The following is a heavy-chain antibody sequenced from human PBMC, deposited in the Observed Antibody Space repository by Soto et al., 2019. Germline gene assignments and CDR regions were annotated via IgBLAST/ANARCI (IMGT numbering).Heavy chain of an antibody. CDR1: GFTFSTYD. CDR2: ISSSTETT. CDR3: ARYTSLFTLYIPRTYYYVMDV. V-gene: IGHV3-48*02. D-gene: IGHD5-18*01. J-gene: IGHJ6*02. Sequence: PGGSLRLSCAASGFTFSTYDMHWVRQAPGKGLEWVSYISSSTETTYYADSVKGRFSTSRDNAKMSLYLQMNSLRDEDTAVYYCARYTSLFTLYIPRTYYYVMDVWGQGTTVTVSS.